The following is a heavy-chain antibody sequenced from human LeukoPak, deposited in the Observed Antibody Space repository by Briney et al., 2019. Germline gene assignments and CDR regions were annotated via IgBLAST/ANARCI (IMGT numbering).Heavy chain of an antibody. Sequence: ASVTVSCKGSGYTFTSYYMHWVRQAPGQGLEWMGIINPSGGSTSYAQKFQGRVTMTRDTSTSTVYMELSSLRSEDTAVYYCARDGPRIAALGEDFDYWGQGTLVTVSS. J-gene: IGHJ4*02. V-gene: IGHV1-46*01. CDR3: ARDGPRIAALGEDFDY. CDR2: INPSGGST. CDR1: GYTFTSYY. D-gene: IGHD6-6*01.